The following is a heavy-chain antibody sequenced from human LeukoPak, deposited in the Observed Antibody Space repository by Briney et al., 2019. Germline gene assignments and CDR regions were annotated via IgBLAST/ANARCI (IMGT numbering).Heavy chain of an antibody. Sequence: GGSLRLSCVASGFTFNGYTMHWVRQAPGKGLEWVAIIWYDGSNKYYADPVKGRFTIARDNSKNTLFLQMNSLRAEDTAVYYCARDAFGARGIGGGLDIWGQGTMVIVSS. J-gene: IGHJ3*02. CDR2: IWYDGSNK. CDR3: ARDAFGARGIGGGLDI. D-gene: IGHD3-10*01. CDR1: GFTFNGYT. V-gene: IGHV3-33*01.